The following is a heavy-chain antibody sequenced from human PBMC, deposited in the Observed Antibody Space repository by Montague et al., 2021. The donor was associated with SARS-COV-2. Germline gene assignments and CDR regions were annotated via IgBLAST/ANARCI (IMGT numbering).Heavy chain of an antibody. CDR3: AKGYTGDWDHYLDY. CDR1: GFSFNDYW. J-gene: IGHJ4*02. Sequence: SLRLSCAASGFSFNDYWMSWVRQAPGKGLEWVANIKQDGSETNHVDSVRGRFTVSRDNARNSLFLQMVSLSTEDTAVYYCAKGYTGDWDHYLDYWGQGTLVTVSS. V-gene: IGHV3-7*01. CDR2: IKQDGSET. D-gene: IGHD6-19*01.